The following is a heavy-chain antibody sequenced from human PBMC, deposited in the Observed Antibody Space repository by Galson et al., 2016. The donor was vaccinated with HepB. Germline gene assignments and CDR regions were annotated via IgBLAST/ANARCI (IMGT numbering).Heavy chain of an antibody. D-gene: IGHD3-10*01. V-gene: IGHV3-74*01. CDR2: INSDRSST. CDR1: GFTFSTYW. J-gene: IGHJ4*02. CDR3: ASSVRGSGSPPGGY. Sequence: SLRLSCAASGFTFSTYWMHWVRQAPGKGLVWVSSINSDRSSTGFADSVKGRFTISRDNAKNTLYLQMNSLRAEDTAVYYCASSVRGSGSPPGGYWGQGTLVTVSS.